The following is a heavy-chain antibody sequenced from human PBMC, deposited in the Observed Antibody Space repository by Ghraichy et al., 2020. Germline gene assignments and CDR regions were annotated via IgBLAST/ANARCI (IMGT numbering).Heavy chain of an antibody. Sequence: GGSLRLSCAASGFTFSSYAMHWVRQAPGKGLEYVSAISSNGGSTYYANSVKGRFTISRDNSKNTLYLQMGSLRAEDMAVYYCARGILDSSGYYPVRAEYFQHWGQGTLVTVSS. CDR2: ISSNGGST. V-gene: IGHV3-64*01. CDR3: ARGILDSSGYYPVRAEYFQH. CDR1: GFTFSSYA. J-gene: IGHJ1*01. D-gene: IGHD3-22*01.